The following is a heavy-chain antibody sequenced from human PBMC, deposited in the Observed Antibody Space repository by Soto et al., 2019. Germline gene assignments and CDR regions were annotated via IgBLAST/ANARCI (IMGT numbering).Heavy chain of an antibody. CDR1: GYSFTSHG. Sequence: QVQLVQSGAEVQKPGASVKVSCKASGYSFTSHGISWVRQAPGQGLEWMGWISAYNGNTHYAQKLQGRVTMTTDTSTSTAYVRLWSMSSDDTAVYYCSRYNVFGESDVGGQGTTVTVS. D-gene: IGHD3-10*02. J-gene: IGHJ6*02. V-gene: IGHV1-18*01. CDR2: ISAYNGNT. CDR3: SRYNVFGESDV.